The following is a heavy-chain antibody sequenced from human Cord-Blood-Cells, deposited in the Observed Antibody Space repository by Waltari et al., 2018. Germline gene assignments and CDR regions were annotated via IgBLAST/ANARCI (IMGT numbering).Heavy chain of an antibody. J-gene: IGHJ4*02. CDR1: GGSFSGYY. CDR2: INHSGST. CDR3: ARGRDIVVVVAATLDY. D-gene: IGHD2-15*01. Sequence: QVQLQQGGAGLLKPSETLSLPCAGYGGSFSGYYWRWIRQPPGKGLEWIGEINHSGSTNYNPSLKSRVTISVDTSKNQFSLKLSSVTAADTAVYYCARGRDIVVVVAATLDYWGQGTLVTVSS. V-gene: IGHV4-34*01.